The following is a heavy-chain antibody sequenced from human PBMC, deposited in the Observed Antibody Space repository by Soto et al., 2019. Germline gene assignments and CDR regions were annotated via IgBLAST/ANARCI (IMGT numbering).Heavy chain of an antibody. CDR3: ARDRKGGFVMDV. J-gene: IGHJ6*02. CDR1: GDSVTSNSAA. D-gene: IGHD3-16*01. Sequence: RTLTLTCVISGDSVTSNSAAWNWIRQSPSRGLEWLGRTYYRSKWYNDYAVSVKGRISINPDTSKNLFSLQLNSVTPEDTAVYYCARDRKGGFVMDVWGQGTTVTVSS. CDR2: TYYRSKWYN. V-gene: IGHV6-1*01.